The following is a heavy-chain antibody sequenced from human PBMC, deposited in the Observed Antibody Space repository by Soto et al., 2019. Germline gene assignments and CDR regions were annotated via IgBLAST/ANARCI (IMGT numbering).Heavy chain of an antibody. V-gene: IGHV1-2*02. CDR3: ARAQPTDPYYYYGMDV. J-gene: IGHJ6*02. CDR1: VYTFTGYY. Sequence: GASVKVSCKASVYTFTGYYMHWVRQAPGQGLEWMGWINPNSGGTNYAQKFQGRVTMTRDTSISTAYMELSRLRSDDTAVYYCARAQPTDPYYYYGMDVWGQGTTVTVSS. CDR2: INPNSGGT.